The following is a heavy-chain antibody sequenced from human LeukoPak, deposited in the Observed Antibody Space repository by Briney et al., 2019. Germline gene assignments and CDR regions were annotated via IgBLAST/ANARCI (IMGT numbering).Heavy chain of an antibody. D-gene: IGHD1-26*01. Sequence: PGTSLRLSCAASGFTFSSYGMHWVRQAPGKGLEWVAVIWNDGSYKFYRDSVKARFSISRDNSEGMLYLQMDSLRVEDTAVYYCAKGRVGADRPPFDYWGQGTLVTVSP. V-gene: IGHV3-33*06. CDR1: GFTFSSYG. CDR3: AKGRVGADRPPFDY. J-gene: IGHJ4*02. CDR2: IWNDGSYK.